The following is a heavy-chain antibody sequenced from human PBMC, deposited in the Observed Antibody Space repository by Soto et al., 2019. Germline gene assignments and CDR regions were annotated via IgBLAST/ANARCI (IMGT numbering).Heavy chain of an antibody. J-gene: IGHJ6*04. CDR2: IDPSDSYT. CDR1: GYSFTSYW. D-gene: IGHD6-19*01. Sequence: PGESLKISCKGSGYSFTSYWISWVRQMPGKGLEWMGRIDPSDSYTNYSPSFQGHVTISADKSISTAYLQWSSLKASDTAMYYCARHKKRWLVHYYYYGMDVWGKGTTVTVSS. CDR3: ARHKKRWLVHYYYYGMDV. V-gene: IGHV5-10-1*01.